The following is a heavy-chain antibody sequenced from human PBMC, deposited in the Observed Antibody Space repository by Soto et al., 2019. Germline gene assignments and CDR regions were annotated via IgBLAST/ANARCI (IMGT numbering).Heavy chain of an antibody. CDR3: ARDLERWEVPRFDL. CDR1: GFTFNTYS. Sequence: EVRLVESGGGLVKPGGSLRLSCAASGFTFNTYSMNWVRQAPGKGLEWVSSISSSGIYIYYGDSVDGRFITSRDNAKNSLYLQMDSLRVEDTAVYYCARDLERWEVPRFDLWGLGTLVTVSS. V-gene: IGHV3-21*01. CDR2: ISSSGIYI. J-gene: IGHJ5*02. D-gene: IGHD1-1*01.